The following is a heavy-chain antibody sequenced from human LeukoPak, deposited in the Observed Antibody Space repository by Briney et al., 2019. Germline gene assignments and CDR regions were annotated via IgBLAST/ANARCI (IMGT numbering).Heavy chain of an antibody. CDR3: AEDRMDPVNY. Sequence: GGTLRLSCAASGFTFSSYGMSWVRQALGKGLEWVSAITGSGDRTYYADPVKGRFTISRDNSKNTLYLQMNSLRAEDTALYYCAEDRMDPVNYWGQGTLVTVSS. CDR1: GFTFSSYG. V-gene: IGHV3-23*01. D-gene: IGHD2-2*03. J-gene: IGHJ4*02. CDR2: ITGSGDRT.